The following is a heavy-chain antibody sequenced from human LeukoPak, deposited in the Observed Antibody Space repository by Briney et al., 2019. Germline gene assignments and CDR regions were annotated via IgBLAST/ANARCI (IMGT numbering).Heavy chain of an antibody. CDR3: ATSSNAPGNH. V-gene: IGHV3-7*01. J-gene: IGHJ5*02. CDR2: IKEDGSAQ. CDR1: GFTFNSYW. Sequence: GGSLRLSCAASGFTFNSYWMSWVRQAPGKGLEGMANIKEDGSAQYYVGAVKGRFTISRDNAKNSLNLQMNSLRAEDTAVYYCATSSNAPGNHWGQGTLVTVSS. D-gene: IGHD2-2*01.